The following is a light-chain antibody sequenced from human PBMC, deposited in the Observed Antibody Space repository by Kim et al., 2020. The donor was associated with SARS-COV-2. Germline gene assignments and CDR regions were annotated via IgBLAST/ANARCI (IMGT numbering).Light chain of an antibody. J-gene: IGLJ2*01. CDR1: KLGDKY. CDR2: QDS. V-gene: IGLV3-1*01. Sequence: SSELTQPPSVSVSPGQTASITCSGDKLGDKYACWYQQKPGQSPVLVIYQDSKRTSGIPERFSGSNSGNTATLTISGTQAMDEADYYCQAWDSSVVFGGGTQLTVL. CDR3: QAWDSSVV.